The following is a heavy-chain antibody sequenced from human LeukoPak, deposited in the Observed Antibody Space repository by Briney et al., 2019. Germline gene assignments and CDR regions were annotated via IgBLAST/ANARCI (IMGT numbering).Heavy chain of an antibody. CDR3: SKDQPVLSY. J-gene: IGHJ4*02. CDR2: ISADGGST. D-gene: IGHD4/OR15-4a*01. CDR1: GFTFDDNA. V-gene: IGHV3-43*02. Sequence: GGSLRLSCAASGFTFDDNAMHWVRQAPGKGLEWVSLISADGGSTHYAKSVKGRFTISRDNSKNSLFLQMDGLRTEDTALYYCSKDQPVLSYWGQGTLVAVSS.